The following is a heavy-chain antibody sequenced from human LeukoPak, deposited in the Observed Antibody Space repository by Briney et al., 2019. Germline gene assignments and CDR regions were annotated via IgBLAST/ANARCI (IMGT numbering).Heavy chain of an antibody. Sequence: SETLSLTCTVSGGSISSGDYYWSWIRQPPGKGLEWIGYIYYSGSTYYDPSLKSRVTISVDTSKIQFSLKLSSVTAADTAVYYCARAHYYGSGSPDAFDIWGQGTMVTVSS. J-gene: IGHJ3*02. D-gene: IGHD3-10*01. V-gene: IGHV4-30-4*01. CDR2: IYYSGST. CDR1: GGSISSGDYY. CDR3: ARAHYYGSGSPDAFDI.